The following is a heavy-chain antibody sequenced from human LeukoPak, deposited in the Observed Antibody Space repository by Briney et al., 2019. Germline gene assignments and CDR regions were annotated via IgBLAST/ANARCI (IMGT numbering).Heavy chain of an antibody. D-gene: IGHD3-9*01. V-gene: IGHV4-39*07. J-gene: IGHJ4*02. CDR2: IYYSGST. CDR1: GGSISSSSYY. Sequence: SETLSLTCTVSGGSISSSSYYWGWIRQPPGKGLEWIGSIYYSGSTYYNPSLKSRVTISVDTSKNQFSLKLSSVTAADTAVYYCARGSYDILTGYYPHFDYWGQGTLVTVSS. CDR3: ARGSYDILTGYYPHFDY.